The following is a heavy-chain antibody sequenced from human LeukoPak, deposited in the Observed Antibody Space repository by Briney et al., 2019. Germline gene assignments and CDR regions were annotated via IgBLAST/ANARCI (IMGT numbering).Heavy chain of an antibody. CDR1: GFTFSSYG. CDR3: AKVTVQLERRRAFDI. V-gene: IGHV3-30*02. D-gene: IGHD1-1*01. Sequence: PGGTLRLSCAAPGFTFSSYGMHWVRQAPGKGLEWVAFIRYDGSNKYYADSVKGRFTISRDNSKNTLYLQMNSQRAEDTAVYYCAKVTVQLERRRAFDIWGQGTMVTVSS. CDR2: IRYDGSNK. J-gene: IGHJ3*02.